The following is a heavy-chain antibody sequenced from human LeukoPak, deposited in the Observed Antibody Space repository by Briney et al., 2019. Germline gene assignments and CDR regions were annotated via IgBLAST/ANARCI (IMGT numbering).Heavy chain of an antibody. J-gene: IGHJ6*03. V-gene: IGHV5-51*03. Sequence: GESLKISCKGSGYSFTGYWIGWVRQMPGKGLEWMGIIYPGDSDTRYSPSFQGQVTISADKSICTAYLQWSSLKASDTAMYYCARRFRGRDPDYYYYYMDVWGKGTTVTVSS. CDR3: ARRFRGRDPDYYYYYMDV. D-gene: IGHD3-16*01. CDR1: GYSFTGYW. CDR2: IYPGDSDT.